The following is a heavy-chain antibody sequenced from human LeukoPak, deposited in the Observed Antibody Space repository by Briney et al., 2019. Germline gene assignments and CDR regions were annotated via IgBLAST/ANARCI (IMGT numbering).Heavy chain of an antibody. J-gene: IGHJ4*02. D-gene: IGHD4/OR15-4a*01. Sequence: GASVKASCKASGYTLTDSYIHWVGQAPGQGLGWLGWINPNSGGINYAQKFQGRVTMTRDTSISTAYMELSRLRCDDTAVYYCARGDYRYGNDYWGQGTLVTVSS. CDR1: GYTLTDSY. CDR3: ARGDYRYGNDY. CDR2: INPNSGGI. V-gene: IGHV1-2*02.